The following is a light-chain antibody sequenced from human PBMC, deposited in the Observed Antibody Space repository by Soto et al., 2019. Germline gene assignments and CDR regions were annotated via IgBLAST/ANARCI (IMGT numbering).Light chain of an antibody. CDR1: QSVRHN. J-gene: IGKJ2*01. V-gene: IGKV3-15*01. Sequence: EIVMTQSPATLSVSPGERATLSCRASQSVRHNLAWYQQKPGQAPRLLIYGASTRATDIPARFSGSGSGTEFTLTISCLQSADFAVYYCQQSNNWPYTFGQGTKVDMK. CDR2: GAS. CDR3: QQSNNWPYT.